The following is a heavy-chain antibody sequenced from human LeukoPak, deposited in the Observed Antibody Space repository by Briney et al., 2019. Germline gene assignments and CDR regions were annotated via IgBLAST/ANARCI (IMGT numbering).Heavy chain of an antibody. D-gene: IGHD3-10*01. CDR3: ARHKAFGSGSYSPYYFDY. CDR2: IHHSGST. CDR1: GGSISSYS. J-gene: IGHJ4*02. Sequence: SETLSLTCTVSGGSISSYSWSWIRQSPGKGLEWIGEIHHSGSTNYNPALKSRVNMSVDTSKSQFSLRLNSVTAADTAVYYCARHKAFGSGSYSPYYFDYWGQGTQVTVSS. V-gene: IGHV4-34*01.